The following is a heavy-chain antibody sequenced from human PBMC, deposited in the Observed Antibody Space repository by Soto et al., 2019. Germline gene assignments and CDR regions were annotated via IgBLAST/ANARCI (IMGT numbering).Heavy chain of an antibody. CDR1: GFTFTSYA. D-gene: IGHD6-13*01. CDR3: AKVGSNSWLKTFHY. V-gene: IGHV3-23*01. J-gene: IGHJ4*02. CDR2: ISGRGGST. Sequence: EVQLLASGGGLVQPGVSLRLSCAASGFTFTSYAMTWERQAPGRGLEGVAVISGRGGSTYYADSVKGRFTISSDNSKNTLYLQMNSLRAEDTAVYYCAKVGSNSWLKTFHYWGQGTLVTVSS.